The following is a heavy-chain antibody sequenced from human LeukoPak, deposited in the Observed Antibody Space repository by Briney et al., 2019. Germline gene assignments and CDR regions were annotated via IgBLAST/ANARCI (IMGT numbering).Heavy chain of an antibody. Sequence: GGSLRLSCAASGFTFSNYSINWVRQAPGKGLEWISYITGSGSTMYYADSVKGRFTISRDNARNSLYLQMNSLRDEGTAVYYCARDSGSDYWGQGTLVTVSS. CDR2: ITGSGSTM. V-gene: IGHV3-48*02. J-gene: IGHJ4*02. CDR3: ARDSGSDY. D-gene: IGHD3-10*01. CDR1: GFTFSNYS.